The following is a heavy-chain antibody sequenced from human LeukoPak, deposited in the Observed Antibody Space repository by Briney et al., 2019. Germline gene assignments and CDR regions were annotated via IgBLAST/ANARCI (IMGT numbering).Heavy chain of an antibody. Sequence: SETLSLTCTVSGGSISSYYWSWIRQPPGKGLEWIGYISYSGSTDYNPSLKSRVTISLDTTTNHFSLRLCSVTAADTAVYYCARETRLHSGSYSNDAFDIWGQGTMVTVSS. J-gene: IGHJ3*02. D-gene: IGHD1-26*01. CDR1: GGSISSYY. CDR2: ISYSGST. V-gene: IGHV4-59*01. CDR3: ARETRLHSGSYSNDAFDI.